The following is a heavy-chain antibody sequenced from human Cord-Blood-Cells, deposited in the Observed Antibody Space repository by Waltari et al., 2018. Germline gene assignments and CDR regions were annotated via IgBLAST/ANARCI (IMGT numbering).Heavy chain of an antibody. J-gene: IGHJ4*02. Sequence: QVQLVESGGGVVQPGRSLRLPCAASGFTFSSYAMHWVRQAPGKGLEWVAVISYDGSNKYYADSVKGRFTISRDNSKNTLYLQMNSLRAEDTAVYYCARQIGSSHDYWGQGTLVTVSS. V-gene: IGHV3-30*04. CDR3: ARQIGSSHDY. D-gene: IGHD6-13*01. CDR2: ISYDGSNK. CDR1: GFTFSSYA.